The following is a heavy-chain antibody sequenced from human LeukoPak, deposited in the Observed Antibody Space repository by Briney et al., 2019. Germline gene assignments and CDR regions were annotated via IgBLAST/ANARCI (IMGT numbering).Heavy chain of an antibody. Sequence: PGGSLRLSCAASGFTFSDYYMTWIRQAPGKGLEWVSYISSGGSTIYYADSVKGRFTISRDNARNSLYLQMNSLRAEDTAVYYCAVGATEPYYFDYWGQGTLVTVSS. CDR2: ISSGGSTI. CDR3: AVGATEPYYFDY. V-gene: IGHV3-11*04. CDR1: GFTFSDYY. J-gene: IGHJ4*02. D-gene: IGHD1-26*01.